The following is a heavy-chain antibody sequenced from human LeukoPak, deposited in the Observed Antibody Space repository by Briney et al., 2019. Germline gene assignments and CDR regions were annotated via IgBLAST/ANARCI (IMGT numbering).Heavy chain of an antibody. CDR1: GGSFSGYY. D-gene: IGHD3-16*02. Sequence: SETLSLTCAVYGGSFSGYYWSWIRQPPGKGLEWIGEINHSGSTNYNPSLKSQVTISVDTSKNQFSLKLSSVTAADTAVYYCARGYDYVWGSYRYTNNRYFDYWGQGTLVTVSS. CDR2: INHSGST. J-gene: IGHJ4*02. V-gene: IGHV4-34*01. CDR3: ARGYDYVWGSYRYTNNRYFDY.